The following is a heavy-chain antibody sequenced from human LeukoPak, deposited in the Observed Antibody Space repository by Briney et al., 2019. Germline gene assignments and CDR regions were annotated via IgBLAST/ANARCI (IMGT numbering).Heavy chain of an antibody. J-gene: IGHJ4*02. CDR2: ISYDGSNK. CDR3: AKDIRRGYNYGYDQFAY. D-gene: IGHD5-18*01. CDR1: GFTFSSYG. Sequence: PGGSLRLSCAASGFTFSSYGMHWVRQAPGKGLEWVAVISYDGSNKYYADSVKGRFTISRDNSKKTLYLQMNSLRAEDTAVYYCAKDIRRGYNYGYDQFAYWGQGILVTVSS. V-gene: IGHV3-30*18.